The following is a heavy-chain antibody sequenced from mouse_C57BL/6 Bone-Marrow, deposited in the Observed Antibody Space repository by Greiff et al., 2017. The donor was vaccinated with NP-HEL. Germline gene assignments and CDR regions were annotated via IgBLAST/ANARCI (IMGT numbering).Heavy chain of an antibody. CDR1: GFNITDDY. D-gene: IGHD2-4*01. CDR2: IDPENGDT. Sequence: VQLQQSGAELVRPGASVKLSCTASGFNITDDYMHWVKQRPEQGLEWIGWIDPENGDTEYASKFQGKATITADTYSNTAYLQLSSLTSEDTSGYYCTTEEDDYDAFFAYWGRGTLVTVSA. J-gene: IGHJ3*01. V-gene: IGHV14-4*01. CDR3: TTEEDDYDAFFAY.